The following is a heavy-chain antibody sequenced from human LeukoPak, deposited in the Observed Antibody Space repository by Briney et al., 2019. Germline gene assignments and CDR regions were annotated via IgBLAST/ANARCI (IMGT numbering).Heavy chain of an antibody. D-gene: IGHD6-19*01. CDR2: VDPSDSYT. V-gene: IGHV5-10-1*01. CDR3: ARDSQIAVAANY. J-gene: IGHJ4*02. CDR1: GYGFTSYW. Sequence: GESLKISCKGSGYGFTSYWISWVRQMPGKGLEWMGRVDPSDSYTNYSPSFQGHVTISADKSISTAYLRWSSLKASDTAMYYCARDSQIAVAANYWGQGTLVTVSS.